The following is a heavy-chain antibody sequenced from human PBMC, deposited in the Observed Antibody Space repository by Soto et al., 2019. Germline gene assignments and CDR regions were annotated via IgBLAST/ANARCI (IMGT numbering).Heavy chain of an antibody. J-gene: IGHJ5*02. CDR1: GGTFSNYT. D-gene: IGHD5-18*01. V-gene: IGHV1-69*13. CDR2: IIPIFGTA. CDR3: ARAGYSYGYRNWFDP. Sequence: ASVKVSCKASGGTFSNYTFNLVRHAPGQGLEWMGGIIPIFGTANYAQKFQGRVTITADESTSTAYMELSSLRSEDTAVYYCARAGYSYGYRNWFDPWGQGTLVNVSS.